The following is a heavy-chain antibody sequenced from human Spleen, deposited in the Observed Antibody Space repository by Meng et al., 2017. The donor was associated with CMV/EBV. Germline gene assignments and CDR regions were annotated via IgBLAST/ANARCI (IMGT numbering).Heavy chain of an antibody. Sequence: TCAVSCESFSVYYWTRIRQPPGKGLEWIGEINRDGSTNYNTSLKSRVTISIDTSNHQFSLKLRSVTAADTAVYYCARTAISDWFFDLWGRGTLVTSPQ. CDR3: ARTAISDWFFDL. D-gene: IGHD3-3*02. CDR1: CESFSVYY. V-gene: IGHV4-34*01. J-gene: IGHJ2*01. CDR2: INRDGST.